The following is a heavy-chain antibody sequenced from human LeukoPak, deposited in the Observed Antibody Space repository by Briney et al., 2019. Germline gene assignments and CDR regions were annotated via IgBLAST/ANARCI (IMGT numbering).Heavy chain of an antibody. V-gene: IGHV3-23*01. J-gene: IGHJ4*02. CDR1: GFTFSSYA. CDR3: AIGSGSYYTPVPFDY. CDR2: ISGSGGST. D-gene: IGHD3-10*01. Sequence: GGSLRLSCAASGFTFSSYAMSWVRQAPGKGLEWVSAISGSGGSTYYADSVKGRFTISRDNSKNTLYLQMNSLRAEDTAVYYCAIGSGSYYTPVPFDYWGQGTLVTVSS.